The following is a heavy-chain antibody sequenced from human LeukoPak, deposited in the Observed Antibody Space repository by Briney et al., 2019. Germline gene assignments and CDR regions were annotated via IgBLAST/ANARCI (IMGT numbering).Heavy chain of an antibody. Sequence: ASVKVSCKAPGYTFTGYYMHWVRQAPGHGLEWMGWINPDSGGTNFAQKFQGRVTMTRDTSISTAYMELSRLRSDDTAVYYCGRDFRDSLDYWGQGTLVTVSS. V-gene: IGHV1-2*02. J-gene: IGHJ4*02. CDR3: GRDFRDSLDY. CDR2: INPDSGGT. CDR1: GYTFTGYY.